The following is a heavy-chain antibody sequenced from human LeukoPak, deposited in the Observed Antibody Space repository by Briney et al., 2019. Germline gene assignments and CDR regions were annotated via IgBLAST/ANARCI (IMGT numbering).Heavy chain of an antibody. D-gene: IGHD3-10*01. CDR2: ISGNSASI. V-gene: IGHV3-48*01. J-gene: IGHJ5*02. CDR1: GFTFSTYS. Sequence: PGGSLRLSCAASGFTFSTYSMNWVRQAPGKGLEWVSYISGNSASIYYADSVKSRFTISRDNAKNSLYLQMNSLRAEDTAVYYCAKEGGSGSYQISWGQGTLVTVSS. CDR3: AKEGGSGSYQIS.